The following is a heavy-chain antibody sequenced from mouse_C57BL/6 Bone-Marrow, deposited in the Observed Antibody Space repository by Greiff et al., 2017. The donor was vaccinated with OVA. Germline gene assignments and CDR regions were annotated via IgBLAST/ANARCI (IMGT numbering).Heavy chain of an antibody. Sequence: QVTLKESGPGILQPSQTLSLTCSFSGFSLSTFGMGVGWIRQPSGKGLEWLAHIWWDDDKYYNPALKSRLTISKDTSKNQVFLKIANVDTADTATYYCARMRDYYGSPWFAYWGQGTLVTVSA. J-gene: IGHJ3*01. CDR3: ARMRDYYGSPWFAY. CDR1: GFSLSTFGMG. CDR2: IWWDDDK. V-gene: IGHV8-8*01. D-gene: IGHD1-1*01.